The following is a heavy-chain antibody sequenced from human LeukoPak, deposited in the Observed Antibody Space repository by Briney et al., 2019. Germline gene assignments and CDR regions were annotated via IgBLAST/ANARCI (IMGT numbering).Heavy chain of an antibody. D-gene: IGHD3-9*01. CDR2: IYYSGST. J-gene: IGHJ4*02. CDR3: ARDDYDILTGYPSGFDY. V-gene: IGHV4-59*01. Sequence: SETLSLTCTVSGGSISNYYWSWIRQPPGKGLEWIGYIYYSGSTNYNPSLKSRVTISVDTSKNQFSLKLSSVTAADTAVYYCARDDYDILTGYPSGFDYWGQGTLVTVSS. CDR1: GGSISNYY.